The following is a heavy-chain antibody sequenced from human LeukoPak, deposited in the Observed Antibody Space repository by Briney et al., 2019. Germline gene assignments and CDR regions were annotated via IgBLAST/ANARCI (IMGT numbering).Heavy chain of an antibody. Sequence: GASVKVSCKASGYTFTGYYMHWVRQAPGQGLEWMGWINPNSGGTNYAQKFQGWVTVTRDTSISTAYMELSRLRSDDTAVYYCARDLGYSGYEFDYWGQGTLVTVSS. CDR1: GYTFTGYY. J-gene: IGHJ4*02. CDR2: INPNSGGT. V-gene: IGHV1-2*04. D-gene: IGHD5-12*01. CDR3: ARDLGYSGYEFDY.